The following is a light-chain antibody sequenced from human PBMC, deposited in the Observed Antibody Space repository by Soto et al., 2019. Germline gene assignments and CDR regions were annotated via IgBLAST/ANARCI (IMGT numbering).Light chain of an antibody. Sequence: DIQMTQSPSSLSASVGDRVTITCRASQSISSYLNWYQQKPGKAPKLLIYAASSLQSGVPSRFSVSGSGTDFTLTISRLQPEDVATYYCQQSYSTPYTFGQGTKLEIK. CDR3: QQSYSTPYT. J-gene: IGKJ2*01. CDR2: AAS. CDR1: QSISSY. V-gene: IGKV1-39*01.